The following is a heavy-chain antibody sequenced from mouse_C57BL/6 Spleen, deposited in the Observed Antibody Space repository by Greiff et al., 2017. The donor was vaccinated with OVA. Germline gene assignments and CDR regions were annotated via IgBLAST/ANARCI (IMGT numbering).Heavy chain of an antibody. CDR1: GYTFTNYW. CDR2: IYPGGGYT. CDR3: ARYGNDPAMDY. J-gene: IGHJ4*01. V-gene: IGHV1-63*01. Sequence: VQVVESGAELVRPGTSVKMSCKASGYTFTNYWIGWAKQRPGHGLEWIGDIYPGGGYTNYNEKFKGKATLTADKSSSTAYMQSSSLTSEDSAIYYCARYGNDPAMDYWGQGTLVTVSS. D-gene: IGHD2-2*01.